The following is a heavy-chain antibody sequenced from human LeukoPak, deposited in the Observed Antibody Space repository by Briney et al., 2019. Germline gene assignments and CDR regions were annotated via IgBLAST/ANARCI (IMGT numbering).Heavy chain of an antibody. CDR1: GFTFSSYA. D-gene: IGHD5-18*01. CDR2: INSDGSIT. J-gene: IGHJ6*02. Sequence: HAGGSLRLSCAASGFTFSSYAMHWVRQAPGKGLVWVSHINSDGSITSYADSVKGRFTISRDNAKNTLYLQMNSLRAEDTAVYYCARDAVDTANAVWGQGTTVTVSS. CDR3: ARDAVDTANAV. V-gene: IGHV3-74*01.